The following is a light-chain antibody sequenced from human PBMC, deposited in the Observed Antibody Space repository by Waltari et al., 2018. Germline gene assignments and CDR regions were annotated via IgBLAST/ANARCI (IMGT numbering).Light chain of an antibody. V-gene: IGLV1-40*01. Sequence: QSVLTQPPSVSGAPGQTVTISCTGSSSNIGAGYDVHWYQQLPGAAPKLLIHGNRNRPSGVPDRLFGFNSDTSASLAITGLQAEDEADYYCQSYDSNLSGYVFGTGTKVSVL. J-gene: IGLJ1*01. CDR3: QSYDSNLSGYV. CDR2: GNR. CDR1: SSNIGAGYD.